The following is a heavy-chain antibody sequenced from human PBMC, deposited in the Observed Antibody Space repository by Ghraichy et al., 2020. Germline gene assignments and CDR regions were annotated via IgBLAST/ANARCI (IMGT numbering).Heavy chain of an antibody. CDR3: ARMRALFGVASDFDY. CDR1: GTSSSYYY. CDR2: MYYNGNT. V-gene: IGHV4-59*01. D-gene: IGHD3-3*01. J-gene: IGHJ4*02. Sequence: SETLSLNCTDSGTSSSYYYWSWIRQPPGKGLEWIGYMYYNGNTNYNPSLKSRVTISLDMSKNQFSLKLSSMTAADTAVYYCARMRALFGVASDFDYWGQGTLVTVSS.